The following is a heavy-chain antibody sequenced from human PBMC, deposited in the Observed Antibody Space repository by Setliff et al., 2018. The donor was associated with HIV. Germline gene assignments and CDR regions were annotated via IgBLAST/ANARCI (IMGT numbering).Heavy chain of an antibody. Sequence: PGGSLRLSCAASGFTVSSNYMSWVRQAPGKGLEWVSVIYSGGSTYYADSVKGRFTISRDNSKNTLYLQMNSLRAEDTAVYYCARASGSWSYWYFDLWGRGTLVTVPQ. CDR3: ARASGSWSYWYFDL. CDR1: GFTVSSNY. V-gene: IGHV3-53*01. D-gene: IGHD6-13*01. CDR2: IYSGGST. J-gene: IGHJ2*01.